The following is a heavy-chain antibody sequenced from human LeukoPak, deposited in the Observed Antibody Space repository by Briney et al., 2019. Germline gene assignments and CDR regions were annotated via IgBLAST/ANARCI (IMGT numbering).Heavy chain of an antibody. V-gene: IGHV3-30*04. CDR2: ISYDGSNK. J-gene: IGHJ6*02. Sequence: AGGSLRLSCAASGFTFSSYAMHWVRQAPGKGLEWVAVISYDGSNKYYADSVKGRFTISRDNSKNTLYLQMNSLRAEDTAVYYCARESDPYCGGDCYFYYYGMDVWGQGTTVTVSS. D-gene: IGHD2-21*02. CDR1: GFTFSSYA. CDR3: ARESDPYCGGDCYFYYYGMDV.